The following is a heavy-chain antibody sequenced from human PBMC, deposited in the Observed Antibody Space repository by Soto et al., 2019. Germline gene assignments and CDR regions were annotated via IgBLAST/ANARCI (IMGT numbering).Heavy chain of an antibody. J-gene: IGHJ4*02. CDR2: MYWDEDK. CDR1: GFSLSTSGVG. V-gene: IGHV2-5*02. CDR3: AHVFTCLAPFDS. D-gene: IGHD3-10*02. Sequence: QITLKESGPTLVKPTQTLTLTCTFSGFSLSTSGVGVGWIRQPPGKALEGLGFMYWDEDKPYSPSLKSRLTITNDTSKSQVVLTMTNMDPVDTATYYCAHVFTCLAPFDSWGQGTLVTVSA.